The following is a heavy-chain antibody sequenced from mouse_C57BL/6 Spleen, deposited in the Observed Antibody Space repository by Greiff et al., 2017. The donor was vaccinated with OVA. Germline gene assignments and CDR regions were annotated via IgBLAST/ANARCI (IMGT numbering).Heavy chain of an antibody. CDR2: IDPENGDT. CDR1: GFNIKDDY. J-gene: IGHJ4*01. CDR3: TTDYSNPRAMDY. Sequence: EVHLVESGAELVRPGASVTLSCTASGFNIKDDYMHWVKQRPEQGLEWIGWIDPENGDTEYASKFQGKATITADTSSNTAYLQLSSLTSEDTAVYYCTTDYSNPRAMDYWGQGTSVTVSS. V-gene: IGHV14-4*01. D-gene: IGHD2-5*01.